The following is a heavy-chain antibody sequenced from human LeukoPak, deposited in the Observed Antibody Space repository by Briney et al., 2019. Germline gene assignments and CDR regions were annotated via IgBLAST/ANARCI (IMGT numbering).Heavy chain of an antibody. V-gene: IGHV3-21*01. CDR2: ISSSSSYI. D-gene: IGHD4-23*01. CDR1: GFTFSSYS. CDR3: ARDITVGAFDI. J-gene: IGHJ3*02. Sequence: GGSLRLSCAASGFTFSSYSMNWVRQAPGKGLEWVSSISSSSSYIYYADSVKGRFTISRDNAKNSLYLQMNSLRAEDTAVYYCARDITVGAFDIWGQGTMVTVSS.